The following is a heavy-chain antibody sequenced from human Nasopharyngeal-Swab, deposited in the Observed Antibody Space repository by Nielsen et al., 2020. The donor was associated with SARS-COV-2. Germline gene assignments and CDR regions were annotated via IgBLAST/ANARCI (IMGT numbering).Heavy chain of an antibody. D-gene: IGHD1-26*01. CDR3: ARVGATLFYYYGMDV. CDR1: GDTFTNSA. CDR2: ISAYNGNT. J-gene: IGHJ6*02. V-gene: IGHV1-18*01. Sequence: ASVKVSCKTSGDTFTNSAISWVRQAPGQGLEWMGWISAYNGNTNYAQKLQGRVTMTTDTSTSTAYMELRSLRSDDTAVYYCARVGATLFYYYGMDVWGQGTTVTVSS.